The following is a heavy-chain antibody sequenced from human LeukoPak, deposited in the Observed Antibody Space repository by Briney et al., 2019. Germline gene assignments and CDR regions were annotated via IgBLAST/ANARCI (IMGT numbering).Heavy chain of an antibody. CDR2: IYSGGST. D-gene: IGHD4-17*01. Sequence: PGGSLRLSCAASGFIFSSNYMSWVRQAPGKGLEWVSVIYSGGSTNYADSVKGRFTISRDNSKNTLYLQMNSLRAEDTAVYYCASLRVTTSSGWGQGTLVTVSS. CDR3: ASLRVTTSSG. V-gene: IGHV3-66*01. CDR1: GFIFSSNY. J-gene: IGHJ4*02.